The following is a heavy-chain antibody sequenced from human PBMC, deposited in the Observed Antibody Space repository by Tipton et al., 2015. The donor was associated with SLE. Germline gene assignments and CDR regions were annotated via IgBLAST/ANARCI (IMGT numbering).Heavy chain of an antibody. CDR1: GASIDMSDFS. D-gene: IGHD6-13*01. V-gene: IGHV4-61*08. Sequence: TLSLTCTVSGASIDMSDFSWGWIRQSPGKGLEWIGYISDSGSTHYNPSLKSRVTISVDTSKNEFSLKLTSVSPADTAVYFCARGPYGAAASYDYWGQGTLVTVSS. J-gene: IGHJ4*02. CDR3: ARGPYGAAASYDY. CDR2: ISDSGST.